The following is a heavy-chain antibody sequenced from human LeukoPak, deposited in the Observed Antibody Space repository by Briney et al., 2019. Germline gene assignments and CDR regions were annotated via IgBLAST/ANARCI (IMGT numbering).Heavy chain of an antibody. CDR3: AKAPVTTCRGAFCYPFDY. Sequence: PGGSVRLSCAAWGFTFSLNEMNWVRRAPGEGGEGVCAISETGNTYHGDCVRGRFTISRDSSKTTLFLQMHRLSPEDAAVYYCAKAPVTTCRGAFCYPFDYWGLRTLVTVSS. CDR1: GFTFSLNE. D-gene: IGHD2-15*01. CDR2: ISETGNT. J-gene: IGHJ4*02. V-gene: IGHV3-23*01.